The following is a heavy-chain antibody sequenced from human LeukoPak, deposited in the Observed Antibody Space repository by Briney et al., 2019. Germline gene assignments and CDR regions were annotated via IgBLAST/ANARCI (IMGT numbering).Heavy chain of an antibody. Sequence: GGSVRLSCAASGYTFSSYGMSWVRQAPGQGLEWVGGISGSGGSTYYAETVKGRFTIFRDNSKNTLYLQMTSLRPEDTAVYYCAKDVVAPTGTPVFDSWGQGTLVTVSS. CDR1: GYTFSSYG. J-gene: IGHJ4*02. CDR2: ISGSGGST. V-gene: IGHV3-23*01. CDR3: AKDVVAPTGTPVFDS. D-gene: IGHD1-1*01.